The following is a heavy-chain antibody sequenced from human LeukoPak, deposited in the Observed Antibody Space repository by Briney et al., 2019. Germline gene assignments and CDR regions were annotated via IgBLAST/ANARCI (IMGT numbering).Heavy chain of an antibody. CDR3: AKEDGTSYYYFDY. CDR1: GFTFRNYV. Sequence: GGSLGLSCAASGFTFRNYVIHWVRQAPGKGLEWVAVISYDGSNKYYADSVKGRFTISRDNSKNTLYLQMNSLRAEDTAVYYCAKEDGTSYYYFDYWGQGTLVTVSS. J-gene: IGHJ4*02. CDR2: ISYDGSNK. D-gene: IGHD2-2*01. V-gene: IGHV3-30*18.